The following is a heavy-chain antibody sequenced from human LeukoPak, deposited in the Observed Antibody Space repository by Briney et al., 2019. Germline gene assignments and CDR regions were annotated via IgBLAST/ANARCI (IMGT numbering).Heavy chain of an antibody. CDR3: ARGLTSNYYDSSGYYPTGN. CDR2: MNPNSGNT. Sequence: GASVKVSCTASGYTFTSSDINWVRQATGQGLEWMGWMNPNSGNTGYAQKFQGRVTMTRNTSISTAYMELSSLRSEDTAVYYCARGLTSNYYDSSGYYPTGNWGQGTLVTVSS. V-gene: IGHV1-8*01. D-gene: IGHD3-22*01. J-gene: IGHJ4*02. CDR1: GYTFTSSD.